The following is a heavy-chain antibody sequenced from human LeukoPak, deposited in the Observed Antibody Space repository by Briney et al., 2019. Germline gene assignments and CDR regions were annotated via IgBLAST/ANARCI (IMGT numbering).Heavy chain of an antibody. CDR1: GFTFDDYT. Sequence: GGSLRLSCAASGFTFDDYTMHWVRQSPGKGLEWVSLISWDGGTTYYADSVRGRFTISRDNSKNSLYLQMNSLRTEDTALYYCAKDRGYCYDSSAYGSYFDYWGQGTLVTVSS. CDR2: ISWDGGTT. CDR3: AKDRGYCYDSSAYGSYFDY. D-gene: IGHD3-22*01. J-gene: IGHJ4*02. V-gene: IGHV3-43*01.